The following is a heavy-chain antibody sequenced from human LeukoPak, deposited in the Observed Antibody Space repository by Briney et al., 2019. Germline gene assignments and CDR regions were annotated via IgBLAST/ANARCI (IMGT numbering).Heavy chain of an antibody. D-gene: IGHD6-13*01. CDR3: ARGSSSWPNY. CDR1: GESFSGYY. V-gene: IGHV4-34*01. CDR2: INHSGST. Sequence: SETLSLTCAVYGESFSGYYWSWIRQPPGKGLEWIGEINHSGSTNYNPSLKSRVTISVDTSKNQFSLKLSSVTAADTAVYYCARGSSSWPNYWGQGTLVTVSS. J-gene: IGHJ4*02.